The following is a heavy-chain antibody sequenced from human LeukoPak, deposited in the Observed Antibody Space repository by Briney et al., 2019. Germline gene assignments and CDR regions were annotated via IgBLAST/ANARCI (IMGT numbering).Heavy chain of an antibody. J-gene: IGHJ4*02. V-gene: IGHV4-61*02. D-gene: IGHD3-10*01. CDR3: ARERGVTYYYGSGSYPDY. Sequence: SETLSLTCTVSGGSISSDGYYWRWLRQPAGKGLEWIGRINASGSTNYNPALMSRVTISVDTAKNLFSMKLRPVTAADTAVYYCARERGVTYYYGSGSYPDYWGQGTLVAVS. CDR2: INASGST. CDR1: GGSISSDGYY.